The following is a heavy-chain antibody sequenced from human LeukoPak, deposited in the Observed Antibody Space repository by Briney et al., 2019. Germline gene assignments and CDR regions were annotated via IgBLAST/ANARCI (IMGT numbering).Heavy chain of an antibody. Sequence: PSETLSLTCTVSGGSISSSSYFWGWILHPPWKGLEGIGSIFYSGSTYYNPSLNSRVTISIYTSKNQFSLRLSSVTAADTAVYYCARQMNTVTADYWGQGTLVTVS. D-gene: IGHD4-17*01. J-gene: IGHJ4*02. CDR2: IFYSGST. V-gene: IGHV4-39*01. CDR3: ARQMNTVTADY. CDR1: GGSISSSSYF.